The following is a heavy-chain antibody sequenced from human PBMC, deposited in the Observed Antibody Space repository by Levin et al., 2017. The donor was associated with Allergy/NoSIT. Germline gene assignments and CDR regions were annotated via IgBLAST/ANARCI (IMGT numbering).Heavy chain of an antibody. D-gene: IGHD4-17*01. J-gene: IGHJ1*01. Sequence: GESLKISCAASGFTFSSYGMHWVRQAPGKGLEWVAVISYDGSNKYYADSVKGRFTISRDNSKNTLYLQMNSLRAEDTAVYYCAKDDTTSVYGDYTFYFQHWGQGTLVTVSS. V-gene: IGHV3-30*18. CDR1: GFTFSSYG. CDR2: ISYDGSNK. CDR3: AKDDTTSVYGDYTFYFQH.